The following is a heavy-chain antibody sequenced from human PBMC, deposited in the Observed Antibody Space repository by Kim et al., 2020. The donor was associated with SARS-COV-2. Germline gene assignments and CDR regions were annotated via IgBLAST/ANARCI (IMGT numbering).Heavy chain of an antibody. CDR3: ARDQGGPVRYFDWLRGENYYYYGMDV. Sequence: GGSLRLSCAASGFTFSSYCMNWVRQAPGKGLEWVSSISSSSSYIYYADSVKGRFTISRDNAKNSLYLQMNSLRAEDTAVYYCARDQGGPVRYFDWLRGENYYYYGMDVWGQGTTVTVSS. J-gene: IGHJ6*02. CDR2: ISSSSSYI. D-gene: IGHD3-9*01. CDR1: GFTFSSYC. V-gene: IGHV3-21*01.